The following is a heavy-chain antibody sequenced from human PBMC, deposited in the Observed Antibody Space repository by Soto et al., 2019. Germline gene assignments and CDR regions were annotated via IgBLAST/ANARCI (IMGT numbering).Heavy chain of an antibody. D-gene: IGHD3-16*01. J-gene: IGHJ4*02. CDR1: GGTFSSYT. V-gene: IGHV1-69*02. CDR2: IIPILGIA. CDR3: ARATTFGSNHPFFDY. Sequence: ASVKVSCKASGGTFSSYTISWVRQAPGQGLEWMGRIIPILGIANYAQKFQGRVTITADKSTSTAYMELSSLRSEDTAVYYCARATTFGSNHPFFDYWGQGTLVTVSS.